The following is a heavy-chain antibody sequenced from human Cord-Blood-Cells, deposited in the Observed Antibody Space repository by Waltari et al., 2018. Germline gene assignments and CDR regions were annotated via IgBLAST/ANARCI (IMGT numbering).Heavy chain of an antibody. CDR1: GGSFSGYY. CDR3: ARGRVVRESSFDY. Sequence: QVQLQQWGAGLLKPSETLSLTCAVYGGSFSGYYWSWIRQPPGKGLEGIGEINHSGSTNYNPSLKSRVTISVDTSKNQFSLKLSSVTAADTAVYYCARGRVVRESSFDYWGQGTLVTVSS. CDR2: INHSGST. J-gene: IGHJ4*02. D-gene: IGHD3-22*01. V-gene: IGHV4-34*01.